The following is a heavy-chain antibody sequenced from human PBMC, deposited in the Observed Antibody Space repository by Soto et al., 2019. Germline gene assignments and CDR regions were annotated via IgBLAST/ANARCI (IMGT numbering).Heavy chain of an antibody. CDR3: ARGITLPTPLDY. D-gene: IGHD1-20*01. J-gene: IGHJ4*02. CDR2: INAGNGNT. V-gene: IGHV1-3*05. Sequence: QVQLVQSGAEEKKPGASVKISCKASGYTFTSYAMHWVRQAPGQRLEWMGWINAGNGNTKYSQRFQGRVTITRDTSASTAYMELSSLRSEDTAVYYCARGITLPTPLDYWGQGTLVTVSS. CDR1: GYTFTSYA.